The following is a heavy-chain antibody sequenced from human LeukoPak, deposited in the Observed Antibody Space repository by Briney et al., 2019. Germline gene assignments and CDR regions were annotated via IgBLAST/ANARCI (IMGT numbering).Heavy chain of an antibody. V-gene: IGHV3-30*18. CDR1: GFTFSRNG. D-gene: IGHD3-16*02. J-gene: IGHJ4*02. CDR3: AKDHDYVWGSYRYPEY. Sequence: GGSLRLSCAASGFTFSRNGMHWVRQAPGKGLDWVAVISYDETKKYYADSVKGRFTISRDNSKNTLYLQMNSLRGEDTAVYYCAKDHDYVWGSYRYPEYWGQGTLVTVSS. CDR2: ISYDETKK.